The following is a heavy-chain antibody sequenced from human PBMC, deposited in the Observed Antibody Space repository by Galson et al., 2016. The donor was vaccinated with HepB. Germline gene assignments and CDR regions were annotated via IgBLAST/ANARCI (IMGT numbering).Heavy chain of an antibody. V-gene: IGHV3-13*01. CDR1: GFTFNDYD. D-gene: IGHD1-1*01. J-gene: IGHJ4*02. CDR2: MGPAGDK. Sequence: SLRLSCAISGFTFNDYDMHWVRQGTGESQEWVATMGPAGDKYYPGSVKGRFTVSRESAKNSLYLQMDSLRAGDSGVYYCATGPHWNHAYWGQGTLVTVSS. CDR3: ATGPHWNHAY.